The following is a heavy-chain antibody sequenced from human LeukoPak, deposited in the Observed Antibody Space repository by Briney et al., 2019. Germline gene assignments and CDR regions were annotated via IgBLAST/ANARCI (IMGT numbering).Heavy chain of an antibody. D-gene: IGHD2-21*01. J-gene: IGHJ5*02. CDR1: GFTFSTYD. Sequence: GGSLRLSCAASGFTFSTYDMHWVRQATGKGLVWVSGIGTGGDTYYSSSVKGRFTISRENAENSLYLQMNSLRAGHTAVYSCARGAGEGFDPWGQGTLVTVSS. V-gene: IGHV3-13*01. CDR2: IGTGGDT. CDR3: ARGAGEGFDP.